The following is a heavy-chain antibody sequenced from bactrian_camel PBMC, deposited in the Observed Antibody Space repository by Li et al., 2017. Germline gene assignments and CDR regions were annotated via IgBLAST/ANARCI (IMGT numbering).Heavy chain of an antibody. J-gene: IGHJ4*01. Sequence: HVQLVESGGGLVQPGGSLRLSCAASGFTFSSRYMTWVRQAPGKGLEWVSSVYNDGTNAYYADSVKGRFTISRDNAKNTLYLQMNSLKREDTAVYYCAAQRGVMCWAPYNYWGQGTHVTVS. CDR2: VYNDGTNA. CDR1: GFTFSSRY. CDR3: AAQRGVMCWAPYNY. D-gene: IGHD3*01. V-gene: IGHV3-2*01.